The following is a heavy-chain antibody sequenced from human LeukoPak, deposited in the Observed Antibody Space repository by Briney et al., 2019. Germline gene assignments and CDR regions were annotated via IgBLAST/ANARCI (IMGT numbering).Heavy chain of an antibody. D-gene: IGHD3-10*01. CDR3: AKYFVRGGYWFDP. CDR2: FGGIGGST. Sequence: GGSLRLSCAASGFTFSDYAMCWVRQAPGKGLEWVSAFGGIGGSTYYADSVKGRFTVSRDNSKNMLFLQMNSLRAEDTAIYYCAKYFVRGGYWFDPRGRGTLVTVSS. J-gene: IGHJ5*02. V-gene: IGHV3-23*01. CDR1: GFTFSDYA.